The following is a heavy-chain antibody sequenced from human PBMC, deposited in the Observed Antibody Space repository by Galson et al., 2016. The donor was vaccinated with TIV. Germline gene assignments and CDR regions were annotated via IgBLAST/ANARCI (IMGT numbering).Heavy chain of an antibody. CDR2: IDWDDDK. D-gene: IGHD3-3*01. CDR1: GFSLSTYGMS. J-gene: IGHJ4*02. Sequence: PALVKPTQTLTLTCTFSGFSLSTYGMSVGWIRQPPGKALEWLACIDWDDDKFYNSSLKTRLTISKDISRNQVVLTMTNMDPVGTATYYCARAPISIFGLATSYYFDYWGQGTLVTVSS. V-gene: IGHV2-70*17. CDR3: ARAPISIFGLATSYYFDY.